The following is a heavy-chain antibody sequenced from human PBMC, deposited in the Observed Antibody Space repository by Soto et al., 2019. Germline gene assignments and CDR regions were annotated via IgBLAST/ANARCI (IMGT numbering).Heavy chain of an antibody. V-gene: IGHV4-59*01. CDR2: IDYSGST. CDR3: AREFDP. J-gene: IGHJ5*02. Sequence: XTLSLTCTVSGGSLSSYYWSWIRQPPGKGLEGTGYIDYSGSTNYNPSLKSRVTISVDTSKNQFSLRLSSVTAADTAVYYCAREFDPWGQGTLGTVS. CDR1: GGSLSSYY.